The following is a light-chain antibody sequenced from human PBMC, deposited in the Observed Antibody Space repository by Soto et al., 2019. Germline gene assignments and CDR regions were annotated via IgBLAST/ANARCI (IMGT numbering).Light chain of an antibody. J-gene: IGLJ1*01. CDR2: VVT. CDR3: ASYAGSRTYV. V-gene: IGLV2-23*02. Sequence: QSAVTQPGSVSGSPGQSVTISCSGSDIGNYNLVSWYQHLPGRAPKLLIFVVTIRPSGISDRFSGSKSASTASLTISGLQSEDEGHYYCASYAGSRTYVFGSGTKLTVL. CDR1: SDIGNYNL.